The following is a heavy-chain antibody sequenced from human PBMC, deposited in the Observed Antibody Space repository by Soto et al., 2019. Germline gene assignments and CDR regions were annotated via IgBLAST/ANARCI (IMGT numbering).Heavy chain of an antibody. Sequence: QITLKESGPTLVRPPQTLTLTCTFSGFSLTSGVGVGWIRQPPGKALEWLALIYWDDDKRYSPSLKNRLTITKXTSNNQXXLTMTNVGPVDTATYFCAHIDPEIVTVGGHGGFDYWGQGTLVTVSS. CDR3: AHIDPEIVTVGGHGGFDY. CDR2: IYWDDDK. CDR1: GFSLTSGVG. J-gene: IGHJ4*02. V-gene: IGHV2-5*02. D-gene: IGHD5-12*01.